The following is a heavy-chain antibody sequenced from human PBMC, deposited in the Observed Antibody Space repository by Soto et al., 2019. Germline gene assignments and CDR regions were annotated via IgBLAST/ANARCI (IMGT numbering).Heavy chain of an antibody. CDR3: ARGWFGPDV. J-gene: IGHJ6*03. Sequence: EVQLVESGGGLVQPGGSLRLSCAASGFTLSGRSMHWVRQAPGKGLVWVSGIDNAGTDSTYADSVKGRFTSSRDNAKNMLHLQMNRLRVEDTAVYYCARGWFGPDVWGTGTTVTVSS. V-gene: IGHV3-74*01. CDR1: GFTLSGRS. D-gene: IGHD3-10*01. CDR2: IDNAGTDS.